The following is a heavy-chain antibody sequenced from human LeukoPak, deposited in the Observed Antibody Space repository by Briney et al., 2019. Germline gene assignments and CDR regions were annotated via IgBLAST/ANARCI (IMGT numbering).Heavy chain of an antibody. CDR1: GFTFGDYG. J-gene: IGHJ4*02. CDR2: IRSKAYGGQT. D-gene: IGHD3-10*01. Sequence: GGSLRLSCTTSGFTFGDYGMSWVRQAPGKGLEGVGFIRSKAYGGQTENAASVKGRFTISRDDSKSIAYLQMNSLKTEATAVYYCTGSFGELTFFDYWGLGTLVTVSS. CDR3: TGSFGELTFFDY. V-gene: IGHV3-49*04.